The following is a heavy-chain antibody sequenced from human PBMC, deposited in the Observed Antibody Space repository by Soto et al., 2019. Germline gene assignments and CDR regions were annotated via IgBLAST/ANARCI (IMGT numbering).Heavy chain of an antibody. CDR2: IWYDGSNK. CDR3: ARVQDRYGSNSRYGMDV. CDR1: GFTFSSYG. D-gene: IGHD2-15*01. V-gene: IGHV3-33*01. J-gene: IGHJ6*02. Sequence: QVQLVESGRGVVQPGRSLRLSCAASGFTFSSYGMHWVRQAPGKGLEWVAVIWYDGSNKYYADSVRGRFTISRDNSRYTLYLQMNSLRTEDTAVYYCARVQDRYGSNSRYGMDVWGQGTTVTVSS.